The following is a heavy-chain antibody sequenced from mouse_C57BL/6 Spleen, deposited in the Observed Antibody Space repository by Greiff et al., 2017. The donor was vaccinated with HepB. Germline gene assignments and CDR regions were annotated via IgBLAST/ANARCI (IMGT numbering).Heavy chain of an antibody. V-gene: IGHV1-82*01. CDR1: GYAFSSSW. Sequence: QVQLQQSGPELVKPGASVKISCKASGYAFSSSWMNWVKQRPGKGLEWIGRIYPGDGDTNYNGKFKGKATLTADKSSSTAYMQLSSLTSEDSAVYFCARYDLLLPPGYFDYCGQGTTLTVSS. D-gene: IGHD1-1*01. CDR2: IYPGDGDT. J-gene: IGHJ2*01. CDR3: ARYDLLLPPGYFDY.